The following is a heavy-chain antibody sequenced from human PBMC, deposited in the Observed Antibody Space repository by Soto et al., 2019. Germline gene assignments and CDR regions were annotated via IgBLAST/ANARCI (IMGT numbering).Heavy chain of an antibody. CDR1: GGSISSYY. J-gene: IGHJ3*02. CDR3: RYSGYDREAFDI. Sequence: SETLSLTCTVSGGSISSYYWSWIRQPPGKGLEWIGYIYYSGSTNYNPSLKSRVTISVDTSKNQFSLKLSSVTAADTAVYYCRYSGYDREAFDIWGQGTMVTVSS. D-gene: IGHD5-12*01. V-gene: IGHV4-59*01. CDR2: IYYSGST.